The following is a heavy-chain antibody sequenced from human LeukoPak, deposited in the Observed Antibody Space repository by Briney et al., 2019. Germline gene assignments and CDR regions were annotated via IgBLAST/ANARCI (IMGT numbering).Heavy chain of an antibody. D-gene: IGHD2-2*01. CDR3: ARGGHVVVVPAAPFDY. V-gene: IGHV3-48*04. Sequence: GGSLRLSCAGSGFTFSNNAMNWVRQAPGKGLEWVSYISSSSSTIYYADSVKGRFTISRDNAKNSLYLQMNSLRAEDTAVYYCARGGHVVVVPAAPFDYWGQGTLVTVSS. CDR2: ISSSSSTI. CDR1: GFTFSNNA. J-gene: IGHJ4*02.